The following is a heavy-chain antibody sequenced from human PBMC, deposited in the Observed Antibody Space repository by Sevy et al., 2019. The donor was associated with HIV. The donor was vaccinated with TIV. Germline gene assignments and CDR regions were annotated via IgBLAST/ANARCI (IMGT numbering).Heavy chain of an antibody. CDR3: ARDKPQGVVVVPGAMWGGVDY. Sequence: ASVKVSCRASGYTFRSYGISWVRQAPGQGLEWMGWISPYTGDTDFAQKVQRRISMTSDTSTSTAYMELRSLRSDDTAVYYCARDKPQGVVVVPGAMWGGVDYWGQGTLVTVSS. CDR1: GYTFRSYG. V-gene: IGHV1-18*01. J-gene: IGHJ4*02. CDR2: ISPYTGDT. D-gene: IGHD2-2*01.